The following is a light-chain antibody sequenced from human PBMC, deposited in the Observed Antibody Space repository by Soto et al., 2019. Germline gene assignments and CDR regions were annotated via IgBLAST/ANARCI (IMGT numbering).Light chain of an antibody. CDR2: EVN. V-gene: IGLV2-8*01. CDR1: SSDVGAYNY. J-gene: IGLJ1*01. CDR3: TSHAGTINFPYI. Sequence: QSALTQPPSASGSPGQSVTISCTGTSSDVGAYNYVSWYQHHPGKAPKLLVYEVNKRPSGVPDRVSGSKSGNTASLTVSGLQAEDEADYYCTSHAGTINFPYIFGTGTKLTVL.